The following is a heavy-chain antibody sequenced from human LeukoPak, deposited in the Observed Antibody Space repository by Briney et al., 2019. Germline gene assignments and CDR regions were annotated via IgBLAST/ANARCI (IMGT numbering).Heavy chain of an antibody. J-gene: IGHJ5*02. CDR1: GGSISSYY. Sequence: SETLSLTCTVSGGSISSYYWSWIRQPAGKGLEWIGRIYTSGSTIYNPSLKSRVTMSVDTSKNQFSLKLSSVTAADTAVYYCARDGRGRYFDWLPGDGNWFDPWGQGTLVTVSS. CDR3: ARDGRGRYFDWLPGDGNWFDP. V-gene: IGHV4-4*07. CDR2: IYTSGST. D-gene: IGHD3-9*01.